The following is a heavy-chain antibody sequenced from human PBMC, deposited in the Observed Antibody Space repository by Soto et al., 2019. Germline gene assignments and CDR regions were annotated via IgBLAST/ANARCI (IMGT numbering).Heavy chain of an antibody. J-gene: IGHJ3*02. CDR2: INANSGGT. D-gene: IGHD3-22*01. V-gene: IGHV1-2*02. Sequence: QVQLVQSGAEVKKPGASVKVSCKASGFSFTGYYIHWVRQAPGQGLEWMGWINANSGGTNYAQKFQGGVTMTRDTSHNTAYMELSSLRSDDTAVYYCARPSRPHYSDNSGSAFDIWGQGTMVTVSS. CDR1: GFSFTGYY. CDR3: ARPSRPHYSDNSGSAFDI.